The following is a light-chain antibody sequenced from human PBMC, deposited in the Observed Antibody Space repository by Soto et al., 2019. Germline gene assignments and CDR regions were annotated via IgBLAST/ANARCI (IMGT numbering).Light chain of an antibody. CDR3: AAWEDSMTRV. J-gene: IGLJ2*01. CDR1: SSNIGSNY. Sequence: QSVLTQPPSASGTPGQRVTISCSGSSSNIGSNYVYWYQQLPGTAPKLLIYRNNQRPSGVPDRFSGSKSGTSPSLAISGLRSEDEADYYCAAWEDSMTRVFGGGTKLTVL. V-gene: IGLV1-47*01. CDR2: RNN.